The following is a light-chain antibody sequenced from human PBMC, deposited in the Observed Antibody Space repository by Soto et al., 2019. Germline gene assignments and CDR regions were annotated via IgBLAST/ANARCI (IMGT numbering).Light chain of an antibody. J-gene: IGLJ2*01. CDR2: GNS. CDR1: SSNIGAGYD. Sequence: QSVLTQPPSVSGAPGQRVTISCTGSSSNIGAGYDVHWYQHLPGTAPKLLIYGNSNRPSGVPDRFSGSKSGTSASLAITGLQAEDEADYHCQSYDSSLSGAVFGGGPSSPS. CDR3: QSYDSSLSGAV. V-gene: IGLV1-40*01.